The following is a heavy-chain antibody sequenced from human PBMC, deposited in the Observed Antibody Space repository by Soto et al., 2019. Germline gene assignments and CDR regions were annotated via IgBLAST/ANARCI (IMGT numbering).Heavy chain of an antibody. Sequence: QVQLLQSGADVKKPGASVKVSCKASGYTFTSYDINWVRQATGQGLEWMGWMNPNSGDTGYAQKFQGRVTMTRNTAISTAYMELSSLRSEDTAVYYFARGRSRYGMDVWGQRTTVTLSS. D-gene: IGHD6-13*01. J-gene: IGHJ6*02. V-gene: IGHV1-8*01. CDR2: MNPNSGDT. CDR1: GYTFTSYD. CDR3: ARGRSRYGMDV.